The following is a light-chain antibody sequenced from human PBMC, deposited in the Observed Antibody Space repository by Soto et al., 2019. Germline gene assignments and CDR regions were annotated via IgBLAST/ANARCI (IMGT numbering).Light chain of an antibody. J-gene: IGLJ2*01. CDR2: EVS. CDR3: SSYTSSSSYVV. Sequence: QSALTQPASVSGSPGQSITISCTGTSSDVGGYNYVSWYQQHPGKAPKLMIYEVSNRPSGVSNRFSGSKSGNTASLTISGLQAEDEADYYGSSYTSSSSYVVVGVRNKLTVL. V-gene: IGLV2-14*01. CDR1: SSDVGGYNY.